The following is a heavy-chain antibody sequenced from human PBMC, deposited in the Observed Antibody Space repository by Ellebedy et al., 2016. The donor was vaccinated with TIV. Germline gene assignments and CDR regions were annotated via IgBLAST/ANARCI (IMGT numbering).Heavy chain of an antibody. CDR3: ARRTTVATGWTI. J-gene: IGHJ3*02. D-gene: IGHD4-17*01. Sequence: TVSCKGFGYSFSTHWIGWVRQMPGKGLEWMGIIYPGDSKTRYSPSFQGQVTISADKSISTAYLQWSSLRSSDTAMYYCARRTTVATGWTIWGQGTMVTVSS. CDR1: GYSFSTHW. CDR2: IYPGDSKT. V-gene: IGHV5-51*01.